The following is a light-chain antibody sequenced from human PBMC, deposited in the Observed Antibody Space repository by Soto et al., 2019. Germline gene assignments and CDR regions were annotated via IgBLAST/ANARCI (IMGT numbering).Light chain of an antibody. CDR3: SSYTSSSTLVV. CDR2: EVS. V-gene: IGLV2-14*01. Sequence: QSVMTQPASVSGSPGQSITISCTGTSSDVGGRNYVSWYQQHPGKAPKLMIHEVSALPSGVSNRFSGSKSGNTASLTISGLPAEDEADYYCSSYTSSSTLVVFGTGTKVTVL. J-gene: IGLJ1*01. CDR1: SSDVGGRNY.